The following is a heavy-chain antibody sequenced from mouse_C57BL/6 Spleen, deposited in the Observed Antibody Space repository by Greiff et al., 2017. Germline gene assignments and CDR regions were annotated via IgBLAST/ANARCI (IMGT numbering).Heavy chain of an antibody. CDR1: GFTFSSYG. CDR3: ARDYFYAMDY. Sequence: DVNVVESGGDLVKPGGSLKLSCAASGFTFSSYGMSWVRQTPDKRLEWVATISSGGSYTYYPDSVKGRFTIARDNAKNTLYLQMSSLKSEDTAMYYGARDYFYAMDYWGQGTSVTVSS. V-gene: IGHV5-6*02. CDR2: ISSGGSYT. D-gene: IGHD2-13*01. J-gene: IGHJ4*01.